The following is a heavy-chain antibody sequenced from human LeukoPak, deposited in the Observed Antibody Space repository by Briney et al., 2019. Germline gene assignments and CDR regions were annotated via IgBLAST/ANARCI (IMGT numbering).Heavy chain of an antibody. CDR2: IYYSGST. CDR1: GGSISSSH. Sequence: PSETLSLTCTVSGGSISSSHWNWIRQSPGKGLEWIGYIYYSGSTKYNPSLESRVTISLDTSKNQFSLKLSSVTAADTAVYYCARDSGSGYYGPLDYWGQGTLVTVSS. D-gene: IGHD3-22*01. CDR3: ARDSGSGYYGPLDY. J-gene: IGHJ4*02. V-gene: IGHV4-59*01.